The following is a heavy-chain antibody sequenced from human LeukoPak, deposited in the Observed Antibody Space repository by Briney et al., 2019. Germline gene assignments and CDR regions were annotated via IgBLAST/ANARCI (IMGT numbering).Heavy chain of an antibody. CDR1: GGTFSSYA. J-gene: IGHJ6*02. D-gene: IGHD3-22*01. Sequence: SVKVSCKASGGTFSSYAINWVRQAPGQGLEWMGRIIPILDIGNYAQKFQGRVTITADRPTSTAYMELSSLGSDDTAVYYCARDRDYYDSSGSRAAARGYYYYGMDVWGQGTTVTVSS. CDR3: ARDRDYYDSSGSRAAARGYYYYGMDV. CDR2: IIPILDIG. V-gene: IGHV1-69*04.